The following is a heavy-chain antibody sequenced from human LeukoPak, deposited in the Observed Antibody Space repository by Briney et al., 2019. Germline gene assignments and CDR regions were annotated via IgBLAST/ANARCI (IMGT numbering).Heavy chain of an antibody. Sequence: GGSLRLSCAASGFTFDNYAMHWVRQAPGKGLEWVSGISWKSDSIGYADSVKGRFTISRDNAKNSLYLQMNSLRAEDTALYYCAKENYDILTGSLSEGMDVWGKGTTVTVSS. CDR2: ISWKSDSI. D-gene: IGHD3-9*01. V-gene: IGHV3-9*01. CDR1: GFTFDNYA. J-gene: IGHJ6*04. CDR3: AKENYDILTGSLSEGMDV.